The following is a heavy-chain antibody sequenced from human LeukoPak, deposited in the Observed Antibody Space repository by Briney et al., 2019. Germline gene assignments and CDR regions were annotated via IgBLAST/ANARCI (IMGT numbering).Heavy chain of an antibody. V-gene: IGHV3-23*01. J-gene: IGHJ6*02. CDR3: AKDSVYYYYGMDV. D-gene: IGHD3-10*01. CDR1: GASISTI. Sequence: ETLSLTCTVSGASISTINWWSWVRQAPGKGLEWVSAISGSGGSTYYADSVKGRFTISRDNSKNTLYLQMNSLRAEDTAVYYCAKDSVYYYYGMDVWGQGTTVTVSS. CDR2: ISGSGGST.